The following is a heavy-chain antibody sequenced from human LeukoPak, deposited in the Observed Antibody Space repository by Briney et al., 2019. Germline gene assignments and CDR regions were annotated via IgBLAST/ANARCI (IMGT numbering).Heavy chain of an antibody. CDR1: GYTFTSYA. V-gene: IGHV7-4-1*02. CDR2: INTNTGNP. J-gene: IGHJ4*02. Sequence: ASVKVSCKASGYTFTSYAMNWVRQAPGQGLEWMGWINTNTGNPTYAQGFTGRFVFSLDTSVSTAYLQISSLKAEDTAVYYCARGWGLELWLNGQVDYWGQGTLVTVSS. D-gene: IGHD5-18*01. CDR3: ARGWGLELWLNGQVDY.